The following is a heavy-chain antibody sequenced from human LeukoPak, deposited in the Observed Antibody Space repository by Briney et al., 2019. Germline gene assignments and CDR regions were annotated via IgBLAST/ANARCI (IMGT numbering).Heavy chain of an antibody. D-gene: IGHD3-3*01. CDR3: ARHRGLTIFGVVTNPIADY. Sequence: GESLKISCKGSGYRFTSYWICWVRQMPGKGLAWMGIIYPGDSDTRYSPSFQGQVTISADKSISTAYLQWSSLKASDTAMYYCARHRGLTIFGVVTNPIADYWGQGTLVTVSP. CDR1: GYRFTSYW. J-gene: IGHJ4*02. V-gene: IGHV5-51*01. CDR2: IYPGDSDT.